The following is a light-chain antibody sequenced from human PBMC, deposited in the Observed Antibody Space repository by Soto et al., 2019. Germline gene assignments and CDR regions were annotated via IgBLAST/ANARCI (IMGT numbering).Light chain of an antibody. V-gene: IGLV2-14*03. CDR1: SSDVGSYDY. Sequence: QLVLTQPASVSGSPGQSITFSCTGTSSDVGSYDYVSWHQQHPGKAPKLIIYDVNNRPSGVPSRFSGSKSGNTASLTISGLQTEDEADYYCCAYSTSGTHVFGTGTKVTVL. CDR2: DVN. CDR3: CAYSTSGTHV. J-gene: IGLJ1*01.